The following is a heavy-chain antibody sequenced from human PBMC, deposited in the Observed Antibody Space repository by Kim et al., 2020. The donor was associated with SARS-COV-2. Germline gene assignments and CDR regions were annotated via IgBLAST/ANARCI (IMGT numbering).Heavy chain of an antibody. V-gene: IGHV4-34*01. Sequence: SETLSLTCAVYGGSFSGYYWSWIRQPPGKGLEWIGEINHSGSTNYNPSLKSRVTISVDTSKNQFSLKLSSVTAADTAVYYCARDSLLPLIAAAGGYYYYYGMDVWGQGTTVTVSS. J-gene: IGHJ6*02. D-gene: IGHD6-13*01. CDR2: INHSGST. CDR3: ARDSLLPLIAAAGGYYYYYGMDV. CDR1: GGSFSGYY.